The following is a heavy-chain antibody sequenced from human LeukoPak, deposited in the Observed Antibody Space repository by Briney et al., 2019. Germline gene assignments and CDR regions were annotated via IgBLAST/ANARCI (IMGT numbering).Heavy chain of an antibody. CDR2: ISAYNGNT. J-gene: IGHJ4*02. V-gene: IGHV1-18*01. CDR3: ARDSDIVVVVAVDY. Sequence: ASVKVSCKASGYTFTSYGISWVRQAPGQGLEWMGWISAYNGNTNYAQKLQGRVTMTTDTSTSTAYMELRSLRSDDTAVYYCARDSDIVVVVAVDYWGQGTLVTVSS. CDR1: GYTFTSYG. D-gene: IGHD2-15*01.